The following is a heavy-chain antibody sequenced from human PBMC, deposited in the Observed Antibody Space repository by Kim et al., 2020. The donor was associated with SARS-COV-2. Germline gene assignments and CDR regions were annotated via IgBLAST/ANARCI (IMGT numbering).Heavy chain of an antibody. CDR3: ARGPRLNWKIGY. CDR1: GFTFSSYE. CDR2: ISSSGSTTI. D-gene: IGHD1-20*01. J-gene: IGHJ4*02. Sequence: GGSLRLSCVASGFTFSSYEMNWVRQAPGKGLEWVAYISSSGSTTIYNADSVKGRFTISRDNAKDSLFLQMSSLRGDDTGVYYCARGPRLNWKIGYWVQGT. V-gene: IGHV3-48*03.